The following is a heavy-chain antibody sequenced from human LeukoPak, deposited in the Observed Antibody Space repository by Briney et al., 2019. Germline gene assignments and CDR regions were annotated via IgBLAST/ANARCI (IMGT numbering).Heavy chain of an antibody. J-gene: IGHJ3*02. D-gene: IGHD4-17*01. CDR2: ISYDGSNK. CDR1: GFTLSDLS. CDR3: ARGTTVTIHYGGVAFDI. Sequence: GGSVTLSCVASGFTLSDLSIHWVRQASGNGLEWVAVISYDGSNKYYADYVKGRFTISRDNSKNTLYLQMNSLRAEDTAVYYCARGTTVTIHYGGVAFDIWGQGTMVTVSS. V-gene: IGHV3-30*04.